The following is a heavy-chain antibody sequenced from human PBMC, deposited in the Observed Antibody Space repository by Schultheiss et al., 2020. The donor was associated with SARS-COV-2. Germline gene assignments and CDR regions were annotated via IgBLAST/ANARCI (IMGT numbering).Heavy chain of an antibody. J-gene: IGHJ3*02. CDR3: ARAIILRVAFDI. CDR1: GGSFSDYY. Sequence: SETLSLTCAVYGGSFSDYYWSWVRQPPGKGLEWIGEINRGGSTTYNPSLKGRVSISLDMSMNQFSLQLSSVTAADTAVYYCARAIILRVAFDIWGQGTMVTVSS. D-gene: IGHD3-3*01. V-gene: IGHV4-34*01. CDR2: INRGGST.